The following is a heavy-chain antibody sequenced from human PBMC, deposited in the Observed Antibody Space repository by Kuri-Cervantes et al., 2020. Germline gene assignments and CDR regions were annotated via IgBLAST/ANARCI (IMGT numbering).Heavy chain of an antibody. D-gene: IGHD3-10*01. CDR2: IYYSGST. Sequence: SETLSLTCTVSGGSVSSSSYYWSWIRQPPGKGLEWIGYIYYSGSTNYNPSLKSRVTISVDTSKNQLSLKLSSVTAADTAVYYCARDRQWFGEYDCWGQGTLVTVSS. CDR3: ARDRQWFGEYDC. V-gene: IGHV4-61*01. J-gene: IGHJ4*02. CDR1: GGSVSSSSYY.